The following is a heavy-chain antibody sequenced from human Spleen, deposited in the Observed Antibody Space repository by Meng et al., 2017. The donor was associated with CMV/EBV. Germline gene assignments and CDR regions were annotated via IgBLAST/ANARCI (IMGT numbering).Heavy chain of an antibody. Sequence: GESLKISCAASGFNFSNAWLSWVRQAPGKGLEWVGRIKSKTDGGTTDYAATVKGRFTISRDDSKNTLYLQMNRLKTEDTAVYYCTTDPYSNQEDYWGQGTLVTVSS. CDR1: GFNFSNAW. V-gene: IGHV3-15*01. CDR2: IKSKTDGGTT. J-gene: IGHJ4*02. D-gene: IGHD2-15*01. CDR3: TTDPYSNQEDY.